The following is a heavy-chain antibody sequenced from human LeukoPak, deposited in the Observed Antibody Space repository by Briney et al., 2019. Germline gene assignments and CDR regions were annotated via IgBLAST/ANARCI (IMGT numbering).Heavy chain of an antibody. CDR2: IYSSGST. CDR1: GGSISSGSYY. CDR3: ARRGDS. Sequence: SETLSLTCTVSGGSISSGSYYWTWIRQPAGKGLEWIGRIYSSGSTNYNPSLKNRVTISIDTSKNQFSLSLTSVTAADTAVYYCARRGDSWGQGTLVTVSS. V-gene: IGHV4-61*02. J-gene: IGHJ4*02.